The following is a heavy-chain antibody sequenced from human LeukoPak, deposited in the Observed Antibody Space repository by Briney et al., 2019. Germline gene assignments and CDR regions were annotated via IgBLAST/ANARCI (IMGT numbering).Heavy chain of an antibody. CDR3: VRDLGGRSGH. CDR1: GFTFSSNW. D-gene: IGHD1-26*01. CDR2: INEDGSTT. J-gene: IGHJ4*02. Sequence: GGSLRLACAASGFTFSSNWMHWVRQAPGKGLVWVSRINEDGSTTNYADSVKGRSTIFRDNAKNTLYLQMNSLRAEDTAVYYCVRDLGGRSGHWGQGTLVTVSS. V-gene: IGHV3-74*01.